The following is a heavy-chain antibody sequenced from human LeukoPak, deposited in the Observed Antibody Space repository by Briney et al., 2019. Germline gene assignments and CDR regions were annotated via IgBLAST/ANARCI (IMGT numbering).Heavy chain of an antibody. V-gene: IGHV3-48*01. Sequence: GGSLRLSCAASGFTFSNYSMNWVRQAPGKGLEWVSYISSRSRTIYYADSAKGRFTISRDNAKNSLYLQMNSLRAEDTAVYYCARETYYYDSSGYYYSRGKDYWGQGTLVTVSS. D-gene: IGHD3-22*01. CDR2: ISSRSRTI. CDR1: GFTFSNYS. CDR3: ARETYYYDSSGYYYSRGKDY. J-gene: IGHJ4*02.